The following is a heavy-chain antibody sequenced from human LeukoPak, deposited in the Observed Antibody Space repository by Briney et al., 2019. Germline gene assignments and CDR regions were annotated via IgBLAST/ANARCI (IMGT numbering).Heavy chain of an antibody. CDR3: AAGRTYGSGAYDAYDY. D-gene: IGHD3-10*01. CDR1: GYTFTGYY. CDR2: INPNSGGT. Sequence: ASVTVSCKASGYTFTGYYMHWVRQAPGQGLEWMGWINPNSGGTNYGQKFQDRVTMTKDTSISTAYMELSRLRSDDTAVYYCAAGRTYGSGAYDAYDYWGQGTLVTVSS. V-gene: IGHV1-2*02. J-gene: IGHJ4*02.